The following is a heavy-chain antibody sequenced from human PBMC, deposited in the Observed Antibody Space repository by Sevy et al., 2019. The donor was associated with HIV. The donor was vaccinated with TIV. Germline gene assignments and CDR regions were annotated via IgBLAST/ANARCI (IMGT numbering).Heavy chain of an antibody. V-gene: IGHV4-59*08. CDR1: GGSINNYY. D-gene: IGHD3-22*01. Sequence: SETLSLICTVSGGSINNYYWSWIRQPPGKGLEWIGYIYYSGSTNYNPSLKSRVSISVATSNDQFSLNLSSVTAADTAVYYCARQRPYYSDTSGYSRPFDYWGQGTLVTVSS. J-gene: IGHJ4*02. CDR2: IYYSGST. CDR3: ARQRPYYSDTSGYSRPFDY.